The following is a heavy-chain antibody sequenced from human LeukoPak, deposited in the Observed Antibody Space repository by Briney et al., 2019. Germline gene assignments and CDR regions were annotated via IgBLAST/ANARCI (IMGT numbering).Heavy chain of an antibody. D-gene: IGHD1-14*01. CDR2: IYYNGKT. CDR3: ARLYRAFDI. J-gene: IGHJ3*02. Sequence: SETLSLTCTVSGGSVTYTNYYWGWIRQPPGKGLQWIGVIYYNGKTYYTPSPKSRVTVAVDTSKSQFSLKLSSVTAADTAVYYCARLYRAFDIWGQGTMVTVSS. V-gene: IGHV4-39*01. CDR1: GGSVTYTNYY.